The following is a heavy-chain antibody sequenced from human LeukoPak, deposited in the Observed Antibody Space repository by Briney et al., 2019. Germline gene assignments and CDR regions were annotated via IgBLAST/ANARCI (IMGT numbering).Heavy chain of an antibody. D-gene: IGHD3-10*01. V-gene: IGHV1-2*02. Sequence: GASVKVSCKASGYTFTGYYMHWVRQAPGQGLEWMGWINPNSGGTNYAQKFQGRVTMTRDTSISTAYMELSRLRSDDTAVYYCARGGRITMVRGIVDIDDIWGQGTMVTVSS. CDR3: ARGGRITMVRGIVDIDDI. J-gene: IGHJ3*02. CDR2: INPNSGGT. CDR1: GYTFTGYY.